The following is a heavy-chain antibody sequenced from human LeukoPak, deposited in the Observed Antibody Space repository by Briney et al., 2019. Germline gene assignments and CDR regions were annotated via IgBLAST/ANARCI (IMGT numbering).Heavy chain of an antibody. D-gene: IGHD6-13*01. J-gene: IGHJ4*02. CDR3: AKDRYSSSWYGSFDY. CDR1: GFTFSSYA. CDR2: ISGSGGST. Sequence: GGSLRLSCAASGFTFSSYAMSWVRQPPGKGLEWVSAISGSGGSTYYADSVKGRFTIPRDNSKNTLYLQMNSLRAEDTAVYYCAKDRYSSSWYGSFDYWGQGTLVTVSS. V-gene: IGHV3-23*01.